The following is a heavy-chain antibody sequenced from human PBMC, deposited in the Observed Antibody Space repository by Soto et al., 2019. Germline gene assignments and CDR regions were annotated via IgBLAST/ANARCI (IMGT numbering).Heavy chain of an antibody. Sequence: SETLSLACAVYGGSFSGYYWSWIRQPPGKGLEWIGEINHSGSTNYSPSLKSRVTISVDTSKNQFSLKLSSVTAADTAVYYCARGGYDFWSGYPPRYWGQGTLVTVSS. V-gene: IGHV4-34*01. CDR2: INHSGST. CDR1: GGSFSGYY. CDR3: ARGGYDFWSGYPPRY. J-gene: IGHJ4*02. D-gene: IGHD3-3*01.